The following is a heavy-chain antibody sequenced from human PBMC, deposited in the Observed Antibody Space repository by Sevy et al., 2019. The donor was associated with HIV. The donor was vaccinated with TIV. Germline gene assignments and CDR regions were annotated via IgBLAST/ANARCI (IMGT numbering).Heavy chain of an antibody. D-gene: IGHD4-17*01. CDR1: GYTFAGYY. Sequence: ASVKVSCKVFGYTFAGYYVHWVRQAPGQGLEWMGWINPNSGGTNYAQRFQGRVTMTRDTSISTVYMELSNLKSDDTAEYYCASGEYGDYVRIDYWGQGTMVTVSS. V-gene: IGHV1-2*02. CDR3: ASGEYGDYVRIDY. CDR2: INPNSGGT. J-gene: IGHJ4*02.